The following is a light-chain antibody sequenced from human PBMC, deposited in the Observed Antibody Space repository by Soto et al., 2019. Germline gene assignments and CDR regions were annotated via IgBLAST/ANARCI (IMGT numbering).Light chain of an antibody. J-gene: IGLJ2*01. Sequence: QSVLRQPPSVSGAPGQRVTISCTGSSSNIGAGYDVHWYQQLPGTAPKLLIYGNSNRPSGVPDRFSGSKSGPSASLAITGLQAEDEADYYCQSYDSSLSGSTVFGGGTKVTVV. CDR2: GNS. CDR3: QSYDSSLSGSTV. V-gene: IGLV1-40*01. CDR1: SSNIGAGYD.